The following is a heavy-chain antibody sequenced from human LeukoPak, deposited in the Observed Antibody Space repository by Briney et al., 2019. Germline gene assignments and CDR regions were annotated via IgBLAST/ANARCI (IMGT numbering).Heavy chain of an antibody. Sequence: PSETLYLTCSVSGGSIGTNFWSWIRQVPGNGLEWIGYRSYSGSTNYNPSLKSRVSISIDTSKNQFSLELNSVTAADTAVYYCARSDTHHIHSSSWHFDYWGQGTLLTVSS. CDR3: ARSDTHHIHSSSWHFDY. V-gene: IGHV4-59*01. D-gene: IGHD6-13*01. CDR2: RSYSGST. J-gene: IGHJ4*02. CDR1: GGSIGTNF.